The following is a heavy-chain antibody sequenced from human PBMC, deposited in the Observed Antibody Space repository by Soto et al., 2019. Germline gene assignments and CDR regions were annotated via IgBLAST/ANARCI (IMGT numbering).Heavy chain of an antibody. CDR2: ISSSSSYI. D-gene: IGHD4-17*01. V-gene: IGHV3-21*01. J-gene: IGHJ4*02. Sequence: EVQLVESGGGLVKPGGSLRLSCAASGFTFSSYSMNWVRQAPGKGLEWVSSISSSSSYIYYADSVKRRFTISRDNAKNSLYLQMNSLRAEDTAVYYCARDHGDYGDCGGDYWGQGTLVTVSS. CDR1: GFTFSSYS. CDR3: ARDHGDYGDCGGDY.